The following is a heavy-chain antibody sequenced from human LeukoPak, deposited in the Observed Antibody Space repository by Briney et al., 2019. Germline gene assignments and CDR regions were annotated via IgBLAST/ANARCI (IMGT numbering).Heavy chain of an antibody. V-gene: IGHV6-1*01. Sequence: SQTLSLTCAISGDSVSSNSVTWHWIRQSPSRGLEWLGRTYYRSTWYNDYAVSVRGRITVSPGTSKNQFSLHLNSVTPEDTAVYYCARRLTQYDCFDPWGQGILVTVSS. CDR3: ARRLTQYDCFDP. CDR2: TYYRSTWYN. J-gene: IGHJ5*02. CDR1: GDSVSSNSVT. D-gene: IGHD2-2*01.